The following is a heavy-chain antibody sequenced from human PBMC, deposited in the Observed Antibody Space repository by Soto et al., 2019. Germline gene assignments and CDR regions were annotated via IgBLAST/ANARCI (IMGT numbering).Heavy chain of an antibody. CDR3: ASVIAAAGERDY. CDR1: GGSISSGDYY. J-gene: IGHJ4*02. Sequence: PSETLSLTCTVSGGSISSGDYYWSWIRQPPGKGLEWIGYIYYSGSTYYNPSLKSRVTISVDTSKNQFSLRLSSVTAADTAVYYCASVIAAAGERDYWGQGTLVTVSS. D-gene: IGHD6-13*01. CDR2: IYYSGST. V-gene: IGHV4-30-4*01.